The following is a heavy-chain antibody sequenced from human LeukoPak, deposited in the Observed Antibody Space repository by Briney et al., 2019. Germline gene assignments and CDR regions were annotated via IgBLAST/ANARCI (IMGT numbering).Heavy chain of an antibody. J-gene: IGHJ4*02. Sequence: GGSLRLSCAASGFTFSSYGMHWVRQAPGKGLEWVSVISYDGSNKYYADSVKGRFTISRDNSQNTLFLQMSSLRAEDTAMYYCAKDRWTRAASSSWHDYWGQGTLVTVSS. CDR2: ISYDGSNK. V-gene: IGHV3-30*18. D-gene: IGHD6-13*01. CDR1: GFTFSSYG. CDR3: AKDRWTRAASSSWHDY.